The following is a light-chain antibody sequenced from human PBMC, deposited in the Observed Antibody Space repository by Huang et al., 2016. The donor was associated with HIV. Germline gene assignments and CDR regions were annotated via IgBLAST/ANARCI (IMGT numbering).Light chain of an antibody. CDR3: QQRSNWRT. J-gene: IGKJ5*01. CDR2: DAS. V-gene: IGKV3-11*01. CDR1: QSVSSY. Sequence: EIVLTKSPATLSLSPGERATLSCRASQSVSSYLTWYQQKPGQAPRLLIYDASNRATGIHARFSGSGSGTYFTLTISSLEPEDFAVYYCQQRSNWRTFGQGTRLEIK.